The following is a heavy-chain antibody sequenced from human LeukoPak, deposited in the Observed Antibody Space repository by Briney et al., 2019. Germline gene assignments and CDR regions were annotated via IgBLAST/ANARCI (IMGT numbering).Heavy chain of an antibody. CDR3: ARLKYQLIFDY. J-gene: IGHJ4*02. CDR2: IYSGGRT. V-gene: IGHV3-53*04. D-gene: IGHD2-2*01. Sequence: PGGSLRLSCAASGFTVSSNYISWVRQVPGKGLEWVSVIYSGGRTYYADSVEGRFTISRHSSKNTVYLQMNSLRVEDTAVYYCARLKYQLIFDYCGQGTLVTVSS. CDR1: GFTVSSNY.